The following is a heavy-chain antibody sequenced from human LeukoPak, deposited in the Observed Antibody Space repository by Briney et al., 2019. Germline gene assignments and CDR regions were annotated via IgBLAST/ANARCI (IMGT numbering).Heavy chain of an antibody. CDR1: GGSFSGYY. CDR3: ARGLGYSTAFDI. V-gene: IGHV4-34*01. J-gene: IGHJ3*02. CDR2: INHSGST. D-gene: IGHD1-26*01. Sequence: SETLSLTCAVYGGSFSGYYWSWIRQPPGKGLEWIGEINHSGSTNYNPSLKSRVTISVDTSKNQLSLKLSSVTAADTAVYYCARGLGYSTAFDIWGQGTMVTVSS.